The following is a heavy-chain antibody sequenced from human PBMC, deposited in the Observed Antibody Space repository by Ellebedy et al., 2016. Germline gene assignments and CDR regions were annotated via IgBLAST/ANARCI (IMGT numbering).Heavy chain of an antibody. Sequence: GGSLRLSCAASGFTFSSYGMHWVRQAPGKGLEWVAVIWYDGSNKYYADSVKGRFTISRDNSKNTLYLQMNSLRAEDTAVYYCARVGRPKYYDFWSGYYNELGYYGMDVWGQGTTVTVSS. CDR3: ARVGRPKYYDFWSGYYNELGYYGMDV. CDR1: GFTFSSYG. D-gene: IGHD3-3*01. V-gene: IGHV3-33*01. J-gene: IGHJ6*02. CDR2: IWYDGSNK.